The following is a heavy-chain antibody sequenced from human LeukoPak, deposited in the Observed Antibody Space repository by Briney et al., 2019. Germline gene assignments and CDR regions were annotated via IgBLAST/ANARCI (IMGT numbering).Heavy chain of an antibody. CDR3: ARDLLWFGELPYYFDY. V-gene: IGHV1-2*02. J-gene: IGHJ4*02. D-gene: IGHD3-10*01. Sequence: ASVKASCKTSGYSFTNYYIHWVRQAPGQGLEWMEWINPSSGGTEYAQKFQGRVTMTGDTSISTAYMELSRLRSDDTAVYYCARDLLWFGELPYYFDYWGQGTLVTVSS. CDR1: GYSFTNYY. CDR2: INPSSGGT.